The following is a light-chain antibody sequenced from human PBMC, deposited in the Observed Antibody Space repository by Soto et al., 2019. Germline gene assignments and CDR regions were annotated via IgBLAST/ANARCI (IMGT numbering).Light chain of an antibody. J-gene: IGLJ2*01. V-gene: IGLV1-40*01. CDR3: QSYDSGLSGWL. Sequence: QSVLTQPPSVSGAPGQRVTISGTGSSSNIGAVFDVHWYQQVPGTAPKLLIYENTKRPSGVPDRFSGSKAGTSASLAITGLQAEDEADYYCQSYDSGLSGWLFGGGTKLTVL. CDR1: SSNIGAVFD. CDR2: ENT.